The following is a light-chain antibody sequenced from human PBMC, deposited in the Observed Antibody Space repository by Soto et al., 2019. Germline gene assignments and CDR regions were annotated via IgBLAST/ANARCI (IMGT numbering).Light chain of an antibody. CDR3: QSYDDSLGGYV. CDR2: DNS. CDR1: SSNIGAGYD. J-gene: IGLJ1*01. V-gene: IGLV1-40*01. Sequence: QSVLTQPPSVSGAPGQRVTISCTGSSSNIGAGYDVHWYQQLPGTAPKLLILDNSNRPSGVPDRFSGSKSGTSASLAITGPQAEDGADYYCQSYDDSLGGYVFGTGTKVTVL.